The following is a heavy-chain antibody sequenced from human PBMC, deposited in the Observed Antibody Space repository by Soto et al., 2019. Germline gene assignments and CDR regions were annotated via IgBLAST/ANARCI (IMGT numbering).Heavy chain of an antibody. CDR1: GGSFSGYY. V-gene: IGHV4-34*01. Sequence: QVQLQQWGAGLLKPSETLSLTCAVYGGSFSGYYWSWIRQPPGKGLEWIGEINPSGSTNYNPSLKSRVTISVDTSKNQFSLKLSSVTAADTAVYYCARGRTIFGVVIISNYGMDVWGQGTTVTVSS. D-gene: IGHD3-3*01. CDR2: INPSGST. CDR3: ARGRTIFGVVIISNYGMDV. J-gene: IGHJ6*02.